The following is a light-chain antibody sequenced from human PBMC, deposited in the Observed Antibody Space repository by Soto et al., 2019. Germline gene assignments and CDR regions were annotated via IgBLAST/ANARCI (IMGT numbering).Light chain of an antibody. V-gene: IGLV2-14*01. CDR3: SSYTSSSTPV. CDR1: NSDVGGYNT. Sequence: QSALTQPASVSGSPGQSITISCTGTNSDVGGYNTVSWYQQHPGKAPKLMIYEVSNRPSGVSNRFSGSKSGNTASLTISGLQAEDEADYYCSSYTSSSTPVFGGGTKVTVL. J-gene: IGLJ3*02. CDR2: EVS.